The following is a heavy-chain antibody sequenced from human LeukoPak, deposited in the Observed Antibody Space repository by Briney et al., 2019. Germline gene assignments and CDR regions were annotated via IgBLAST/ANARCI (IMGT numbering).Heavy chain of an antibody. J-gene: IGHJ4*02. D-gene: IGHD6-19*01. V-gene: IGHV3-23*01. CDR2: ISGSGGST. CDR1: GFTFSSYA. CDR3: AKDRVAVGYFDY. Sequence: GGSLRLSCAASGFTFSSYAMSWVRQAPGKGLEWVSAISGSGGSTYYADTVKGRFTISRDNSKNTLYLQMNSLRAEDTAVYYCAKDRVAVGYFDYWGQGTLVTVSS.